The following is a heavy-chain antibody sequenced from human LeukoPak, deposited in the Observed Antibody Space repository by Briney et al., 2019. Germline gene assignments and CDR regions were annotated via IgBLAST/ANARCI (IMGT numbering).Heavy chain of an antibody. CDR2: ISGSSGII. Sequence: TGGSLRLSCAASGFTFTTYAMSWVRQAPGRGLEWISAISGSSGIIYYADSVKGRFTISRDNSKNTLYLQMNSLRAEDTAVYYCAKVLNIVVVPTATKPFDYWGQGTLVTVSS. D-gene: IGHD2-2*01. J-gene: IGHJ4*02. CDR3: AKVLNIVVVPTATKPFDY. V-gene: IGHV3-23*01. CDR1: GFTFTTYA.